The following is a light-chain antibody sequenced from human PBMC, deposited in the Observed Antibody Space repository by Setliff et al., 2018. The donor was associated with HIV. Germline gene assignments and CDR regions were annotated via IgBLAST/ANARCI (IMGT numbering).Light chain of an antibody. V-gene: IGLV2-14*03. CDR3: ASYRSPATYV. CDR2: DVS. CDR1: SSDVGGYDF. J-gene: IGLJ1*01. Sequence: QSALAQPASVSGSPGQSITISCIGTSSDVGGYDFVSWYQQRPGKAPKLIIFDVSEWPSGVSHRFSGSKSGNTASLTISGLQTEDEADYFCASYRSPATYVFGIGTKVTVL.